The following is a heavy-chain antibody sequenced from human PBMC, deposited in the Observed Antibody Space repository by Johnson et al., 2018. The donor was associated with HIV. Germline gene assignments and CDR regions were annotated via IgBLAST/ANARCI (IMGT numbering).Heavy chain of an antibody. CDR3: ARAAYSSSYLDVFDI. CDR1: GFTFSSYA. D-gene: IGHD6-6*01. V-gene: IGHV3-30-3*01. J-gene: IGHJ3*02. CDR2: ISYDGSNK. Sequence: QVQLVESGGGVVQPGRSLRLSCAASGFTFSSYAMHWVRQAPGKGLEWVAFISYDGSNKYFTDSVRGRFTISRDNSKNTLFLQMNSLRAEDTAVYYCARAAYSSSYLDVFDIWSRGTMVTVSS.